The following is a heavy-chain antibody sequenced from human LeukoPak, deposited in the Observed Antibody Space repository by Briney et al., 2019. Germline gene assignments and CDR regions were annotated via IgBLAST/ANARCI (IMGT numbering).Heavy chain of an antibody. J-gene: IGHJ4*02. CDR3: TTDITMIVVVMEDY. CDR1: GFTFSNAW. Sequence: PGGSLRLSCAASGFTFSNAWISWVRQAPGKGLEWVGRIKSKTDGGTTDYAAPVKGRFTISRADSKNTLYLQMNSLKTEDTAVYYCTTDITMIVVVMEDYWGQGTLVTVSS. CDR2: IKSKTDGGTT. D-gene: IGHD3-22*01. V-gene: IGHV3-15*01.